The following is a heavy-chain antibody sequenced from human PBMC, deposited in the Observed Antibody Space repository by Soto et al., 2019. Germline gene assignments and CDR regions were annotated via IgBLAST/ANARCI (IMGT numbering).Heavy chain of an antibody. CDR2: ISGSGGIT. V-gene: IGHV3-23*01. D-gene: IGHD2-15*01. J-gene: IGHJ4*01. CDR1: GFTFSSYA. CDR3: AKDRGEVAATRYYFDY. Sequence: EVQLLESGGGLVQPGGSLRLSCAASGFTFSSYAMSWVRQAPGKGLEWVSAISGSGGITYYADSVKGRFTISRDNSKHTLYLQMNCLRAEDTAVYYCAKDRGEVAATRYYFDYWGQGTLVTVS.